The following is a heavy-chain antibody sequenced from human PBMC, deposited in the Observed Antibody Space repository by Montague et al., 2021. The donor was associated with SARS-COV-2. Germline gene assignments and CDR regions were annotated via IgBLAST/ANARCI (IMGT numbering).Heavy chain of an antibody. CDR1: GFTFSSYE. D-gene: IGHD2-2*01. J-gene: IGHJ4*02. CDR2: TTSTGSTI. Sequence: SLRLSCAASGFTFSSYEMIWVRQAPGKGLEWVSYTTSTGSTIYYADSVQGRFTISRDNAKKSLYLQMNSLRPEDTAVYYCARNKFPAAFDFWGQGTLVTVSS. V-gene: IGHV3-48*03. CDR3: ARNKFPAAFDF.